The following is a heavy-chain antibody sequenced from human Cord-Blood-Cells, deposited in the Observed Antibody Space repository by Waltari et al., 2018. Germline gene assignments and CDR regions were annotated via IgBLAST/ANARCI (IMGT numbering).Heavy chain of an antibody. CDR1: GYTFTGYY. CDR3: AREAEVAARTSEMAFDI. V-gene: IGHV1-2*02. Sequence: QVQLVQSGAEVKKPGASVKVSCKASGYTFTGYYMHWVRQAPGQGLEWMGWINPNSGGTNYAQKFQGRVTMTRDTSISTAYMELSRLRSDDTAVYYCAREAEVAARTSEMAFDIWGQGTMVTVSS. J-gene: IGHJ3*02. CDR2: INPNSGGT. D-gene: IGHD6-6*01.